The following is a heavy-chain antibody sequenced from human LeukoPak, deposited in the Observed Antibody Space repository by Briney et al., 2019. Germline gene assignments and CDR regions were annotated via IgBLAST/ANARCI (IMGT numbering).Heavy chain of an antibody. CDR3: ARQENYSSGIFLFDY. J-gene: IGHJ4*02. CDR2: IYYSGGT. CDR1: GASVSSYY. Sequence: SETLSLTCTVSGASVSSYYWGWVRQPPGKGLEWIAYIYYSGGTNYNPSLKSRVTISVDTSKNQFSLKLSSVTAADTAVYYCARQENYSSGIFLFDYWGQGTLVTVSS. V-gene: IGHV4-59*08. D-gene: IGHD3-22*01.